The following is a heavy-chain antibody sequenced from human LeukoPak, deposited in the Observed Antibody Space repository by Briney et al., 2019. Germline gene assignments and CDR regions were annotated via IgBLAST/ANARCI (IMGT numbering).Heavy chain of an antibody. CDR3: AREVRHDTGSYYHYYMDV. J-gene: IGHJ6*03. CDR1: GFTFSNAW. CDR2: IYYTGST. D-gene: IGHD1-26*01. Sequence: GSLRLSCAASGFTFSNAWMSWVRQAPGKGLEWVGNIYYTGSTDYNPSLNSRVTVSLDTSRNQFSLSLRSVTAADTAVYYCAREVRHDTGSYYHYYMDVWGRGTTVTISS. V-gene: IGHV4-59*01.